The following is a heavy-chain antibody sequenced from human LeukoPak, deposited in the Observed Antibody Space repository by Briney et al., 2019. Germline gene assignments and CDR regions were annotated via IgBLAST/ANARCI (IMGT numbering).Heavy chain of an antibody. CDR2: IIPIFGIA. Sequence: SVKVSCKASGGTFSSYAISWVRQAPGQGLEWMGRIIPIFGIANYAQKSQGRVTITADKSTSTAYMELSSLRSEDTAVYYCARQGEHYYDSSENGMDVWGQGTTVTVSS. CDR3: ARQGEHYYDSSENGMDV. J-gene: IGHJ6*02. V-gene: IGHV1-69*04. D-gene: IGHD3-22*01. CDR1: GGTFSSYA.